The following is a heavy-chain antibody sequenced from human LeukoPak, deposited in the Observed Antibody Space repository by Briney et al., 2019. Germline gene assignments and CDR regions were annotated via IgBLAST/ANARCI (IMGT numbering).Heavy chain of an antibody. CDR1: GYTFTSYY. V-gene: IGHV1-2*02. CDR2: INPNSGGT. CDR3: ASSVVVPAAISYYYYMDV. J-gene: IGHJ6*03. Sequence: ASVKVSCKASGYTFTSYYMHWVRQAPGQGLEWMGWINPNSGGTNYAQKFQGRVTMTRDTSISTAYMELSRLRSDDTAVYYCASSVVVPAAISYYYYMDVWGKGTTVTVSS. D-gene: IGHD2-2*01.